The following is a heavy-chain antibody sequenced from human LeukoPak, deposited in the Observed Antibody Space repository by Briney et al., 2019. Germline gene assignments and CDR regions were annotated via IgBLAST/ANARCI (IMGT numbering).Heavy chain of an antibody. CDR2: ISSSGGNT. CDR3: AKDKYCSGGSCYYFDY. J-gene: IGHJ4*02. D-gene: IGHD2-15*01. CDR1: GFTFSSYA. V-gene: IGHV3-23*01. Sequence: GGSLRLSCAASGFTFSSYAMNWVRQAPGKGLEWVSGISSSGGNTYYADSVKGRFTIFRDNSKNTLYLQMSSLRAEDAAIYYCAKDKYCSGGSCYYFDYWGQGTLVTVSS.